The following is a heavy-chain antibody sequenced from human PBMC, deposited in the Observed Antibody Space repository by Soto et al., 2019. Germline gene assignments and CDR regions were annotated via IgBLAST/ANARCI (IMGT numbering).Heavy chain of an antibody. Sequence: SETLSLTCTVSGGSVTSDEDYWGWIRQAPGKGLEWIGYISNSGSTGYNPSLKTRLSMSVDRYKNQFTLRLTSVTAADTAVYFCATESGSTYGYFDYWGQGTQVTVS. CDR2: ISNSGST. J-gene: IGHJ4*02. D-gene: IGHD4-17*01. CDR3: ATESGSTYGYFDY. V-gene: IGHV4-30-4*01. CDR1: GGSVTSDEDY.